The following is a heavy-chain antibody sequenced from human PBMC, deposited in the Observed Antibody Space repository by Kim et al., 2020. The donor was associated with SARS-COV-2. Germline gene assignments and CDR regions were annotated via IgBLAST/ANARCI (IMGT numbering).Heavy chain of an antibody. V-gene: IGHV3-66*01. J-gene: IGHJ1*01. D-gene: IGHD3-22*01. CDR3: ATVVFYYDAGYFKN. Sequence: ADSLKGRLIISRDHSTNTLYLQMNSLRAEETAVYYCATVVFYYDAGYFKNWGQGTLVIVSS.